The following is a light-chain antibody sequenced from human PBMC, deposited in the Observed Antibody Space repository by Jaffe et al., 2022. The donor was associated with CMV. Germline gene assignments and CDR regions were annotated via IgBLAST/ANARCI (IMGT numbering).Light chain of an antibody. V-gene: IGLV1-51*01. CDR2: DNN. CDR3: GTWDSSLSAVV. CDR1: SSNIGRNY. Sequence: QSVLTQPPSVSAAPGQKVTISCSGSSSNIGRNYVSWYQQLPGTAPKLVIYDNNKRPSGIPDRFSGSKSGTSATLGITGLQTGDEADYYCGTWDSSLSAVVFGGGTKLTV. J-gene: IGLJ2*01.